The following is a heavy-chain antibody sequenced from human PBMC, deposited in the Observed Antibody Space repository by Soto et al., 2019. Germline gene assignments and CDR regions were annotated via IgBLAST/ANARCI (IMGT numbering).Heavy chain of an antibody. CDR1: GGSVSSGTYY. Sequence: SETLSLTCTVSGGSVSSGTYYWSWVRLPPGKGLEWIGYIYYSGSTNYSPSLKSRVTITVDTSKNQFSLRLTSVTAADTAVYYCARNVVAATHYSEPKWFDPWGQGTLVTVSS. D-gene: IGHD2-15*01. CDR3: ARNVVAATHYSEPKWFDP. J-gene: IGHJ5*02. V-gene: IGHV4-61*01. CDR2: IYYSGST.